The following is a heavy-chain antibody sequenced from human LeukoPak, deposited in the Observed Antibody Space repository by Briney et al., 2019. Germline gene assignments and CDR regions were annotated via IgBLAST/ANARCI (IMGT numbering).Heavy chain of an antibody. CDR2: IYPGDSDT. V-gene: IGHV5-51*01. D-gene: IGHD2-2*01. Sequence: GESLKISCKGSGYSFTSYWIGWVRQMPGKGLEWMGIIYPGDSDTRYSPSFQGQVTISADKSISTAYLQWSSLKASDTAMYYCAGVIRWLYCSSTSCYGAFDYWGQGTLVTVSS. J-gene: IGHJ4*02. CDR1: GYSFTSYW. CDR3: AGVIRWLYCSSTSCYGAFDY.